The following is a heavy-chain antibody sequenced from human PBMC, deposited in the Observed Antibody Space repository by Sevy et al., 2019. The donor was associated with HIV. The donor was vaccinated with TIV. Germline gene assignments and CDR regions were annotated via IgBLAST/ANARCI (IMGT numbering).Heavy chain of an antibody. CDR2: IQYDGSNK. CDR1: RFSYSSYG. D-gene: IGHD2-21*01. Sequence: GGSLRLSCAASRFSYSSYGMHWVRQAPGKGLEWVAYIQYDGSNKDYSDSVKGRFIISRDNSKNTLDLQMNSLRVEDTAVYYCVKEGGGEGGDHWGQGTLVTVSS. CDR3: VKEGGGEGGDH. V-gene: IGHV3-30*02. J-gene: IGHJ4*02.